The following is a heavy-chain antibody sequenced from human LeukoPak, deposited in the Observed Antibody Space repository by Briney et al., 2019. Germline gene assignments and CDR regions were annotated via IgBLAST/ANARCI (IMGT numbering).Heavy chain of an antibody. CDR3: AREAIQLWFGGVGDWCDP. Sequence: PGGSLRLSCAASGFTFSSYEMNWVRQAPGKGLEWVAIISYDGSNKYYADSVKGRFTISRDNSKNTLYLQMNSLRAEDTAVYYCAREAIQLWFGGVGDWCDPWGQGTLVTVSS. D-gene: IGHD5-18*01. CDR2: ISYDGSNK. J-gene: IGHJ5*02. V-gene: IGHV3-30-3*01. CDR1: GFTFSSYE.